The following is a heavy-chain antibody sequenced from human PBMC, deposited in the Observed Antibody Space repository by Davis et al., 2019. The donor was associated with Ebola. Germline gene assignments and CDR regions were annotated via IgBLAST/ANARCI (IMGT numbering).Heavy chain of an antibody. J-gene: IGHJ2*01. D-gene: IGHD4-17*01. V-gene: IGHV3-15*01. CDR1: GFIFRNAW. CDR3: TTLSTVTTMYFDL. CDR2: IKSKTEGGTT. Sequence: GESLKISCAASGFIFRNAWMSWVRQAPGKGLEWVGRIKSKTEGGTTDYAAPVKGRFAMSRDDSKNTLYLQMNSLKIDDTAVYYCTTLSTVTTMYFDLWGRGTLVTVSS.